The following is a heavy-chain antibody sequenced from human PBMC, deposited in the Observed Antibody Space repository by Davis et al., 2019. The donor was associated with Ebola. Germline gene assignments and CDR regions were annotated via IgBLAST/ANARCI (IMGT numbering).Heavy chain of an antibody. CDR1: GFTFSSYS. V-gene: IGHV3-48*02. Sequence: GESLKISCAASGFTFSSYSMNWVRQAPGKGLEWVSYISSSSSTIYYADSVKGRFTISRDNAKNSLYLQMNSLRDEDTAVYYCARVDMITFGGVTGGDYWGQGTLVTVSS. D-gene: IGHD3-16*01. J-gene: IGHJ4*02. CDR2: ISSSSSTI. CDR3: ARVDMITFGGVTGGDY.